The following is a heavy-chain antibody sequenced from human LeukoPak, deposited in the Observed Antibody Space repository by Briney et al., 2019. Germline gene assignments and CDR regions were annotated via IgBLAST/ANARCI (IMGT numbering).Heavy chain of an antibody. CDR2: IFYSGTT. J-gene: IGHJ4*02. D-gene: IGHD6-13*01. Sequence: SETLSLTCTVSNDSISPLYWGWSWQPPGKGLEFIGYIFYSGTTNFNPSLKSRVTLSVDTPKNQYSLRLNSVTAADTAVYYCARGGSAAKYCFDSWGQGTLVTVSS. V-gene: IGHV4-59*11. CDR3: ARGGSAAKYCFDS. CDR1: NDSISPLY.